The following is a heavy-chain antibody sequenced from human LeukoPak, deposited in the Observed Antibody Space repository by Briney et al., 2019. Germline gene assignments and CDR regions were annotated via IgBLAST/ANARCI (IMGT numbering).Heavy chain of an antibody. Sequence: PGGSLRLSCAAPGFTFTNAWMNWVRQAPGKGLEWVSYISSSGSTIYYADSVKGRFTISRDNAKNSLYLQMNSLRAEDTAVYYCARGAVAGRHDYNYYYYGMDVWGQGATVTVSS. V-gene: IGHV3-11*01. D-gene: IGHD6-19*01. CDR1: GFTFTNAW. J-gene: IGHJ6*02. CDR2: ISSSGSTI. CDR3: ARGAVAGRHDYNYYYYGMDV.